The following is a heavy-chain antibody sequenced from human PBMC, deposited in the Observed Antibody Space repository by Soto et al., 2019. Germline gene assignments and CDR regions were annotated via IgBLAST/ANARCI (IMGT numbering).Heavy chain of an antibody. V-gene: IGHV5-10-1*01. CDR1: GYIFTNYW. J-gene: IGHJ4*02. Sequence: GESLKISCKGSGYIFTNYWISWVRQMPGKGLEWMGRIDPSDSSTTYSPSFQGHVIISADKSITTAYLQWSSLRASDTAIYSCARHTSPRDGHNYPRFDYWGQGALVTVSS. CDR2: IDPSDSST. D-gene: IGHD5-12*01. CDR3: ARHTSPRDGHNYPRFDY.